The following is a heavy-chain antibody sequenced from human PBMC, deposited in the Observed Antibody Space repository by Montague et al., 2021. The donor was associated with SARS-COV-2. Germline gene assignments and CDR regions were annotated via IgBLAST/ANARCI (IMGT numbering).Heavy chain of an antibody. D-gene: IGHD4-23*01. CDR2: INHSGTT. J-gene: IGHJ4*02. CDR1: GGSFSGYY. V-gene: IGHV4-34*01. Sequence: SETLSLTCAVYGGSFSGYYWTWIRQSPGKGLEWIAEINHSGTTNYNFNPSLRSRVTILVDTSKSQFSLKLSSVTAADTGVYYCARWDPQTLTLIGLRGKSASDXWGQGTLVTVSS. CDR3: ARWDPQTLTLIGLRGKSASDX.